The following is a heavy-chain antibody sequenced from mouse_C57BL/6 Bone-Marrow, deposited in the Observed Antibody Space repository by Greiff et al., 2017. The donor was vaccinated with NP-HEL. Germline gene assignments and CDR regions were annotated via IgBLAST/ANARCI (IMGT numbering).Heavy chain of an antibody. CDR1: GYSITSGYY. V-gene: IGHV3-6*01. CDR3: ARFYDGYGGYYYAMDY. J-gene: IGHJ4*01. CDR2: ISYDGSN. Sequence: EVKLMESGPGLVKPSQSLSLTCSVTGYSITSGYYWNWIRQFPGNKLEWMGYISYDGSNNYNPSLKNRISITRDTSKNQFFLKLNSVTTEDTATYYCARFYDGYGGYYYAMDYWGQGTSVTVSS. D-gene: IGHD2-3*01.